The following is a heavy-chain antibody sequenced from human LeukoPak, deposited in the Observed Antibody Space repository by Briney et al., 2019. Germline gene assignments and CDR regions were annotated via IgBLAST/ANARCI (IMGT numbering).Heavy chain of an antibody. J-gene: IGHJ4*02. CDR3: ARGDFDDDHGDYRTLQY. V-gene: IGHV3-7*03. CDR2: IKQDGSEK. CDR1: GFTFSSYW. D-gene: IGHD4-17*01. Sequence: GGSLRLSCAASGFTFSSYWMSWVRQAPGKGLEWVANIKQDGSEKYYVDSVKGRFTISRDNAKNSLYLQMNSLRAEDTAIYYCARGDFDDDHGDYRTLQYWGQGTLIIVSS.